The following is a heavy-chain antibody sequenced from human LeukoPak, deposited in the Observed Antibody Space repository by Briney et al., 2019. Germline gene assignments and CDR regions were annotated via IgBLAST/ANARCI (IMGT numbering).Heavy chain of an antibody. V-gene: IGHV1-46*01. CDR2: INPSGGST. CDR1: GGTFSSYA. J-gene: IGHJ6*03. D-gene: IGHD6-6*01. Sequence: GASVKVSCKASGGTFSSYAISWVRQAPGQGLEWMGIINPSGGSTSYAQKFQGRVTMTRDTSTSTVYMELSSLRSEDTAVYYCARDFSEWQLAQFSNYYYYMDVWGKGTTVTVSS. CDR3: ARDFSEWQLAQFSNYYYYMDV.